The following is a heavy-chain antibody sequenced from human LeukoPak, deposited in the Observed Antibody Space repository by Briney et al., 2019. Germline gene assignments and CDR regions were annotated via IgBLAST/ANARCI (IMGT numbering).Heavy chain of an antibody. J-gene: IGHJ5*02. Sequence: SETLSLTCTVSGDSISIRSYYWGWIRQPPGKGLEWIGSIYNSGSTHYNPSLKSRVAISVDTSKNQFSLELSSVTAADTAVYYCARGVNWIDPWGQGTLVTVSS. V-gene: IGHV4-39*07. CDR1: GDSISIRSYY. CDR2: IYNSGST. CDR3: ARGVNWIDP.